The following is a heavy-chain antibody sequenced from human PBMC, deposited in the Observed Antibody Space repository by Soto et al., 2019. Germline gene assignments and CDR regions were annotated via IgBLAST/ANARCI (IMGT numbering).Heavy chain of an antibody. Sequence: ASVKVSCKASGGTFSSYAISWVRQAPGQGLEWMGGIIPIFGTANYAQKFQGRVTITADKSTSTAYMELSSLRSEDTAVYYCARGGNYYDSSGYYCDYWGQGTLVTVSS. V-gene: IGHV1-69*06. CDR3: ARGGNYYDSSGYYCDY. J-gene: IGHJ4*02. CDR2: IIPIFGTA. D-gene: IGHD3-22*01. CDR1: GGTFSSYA.